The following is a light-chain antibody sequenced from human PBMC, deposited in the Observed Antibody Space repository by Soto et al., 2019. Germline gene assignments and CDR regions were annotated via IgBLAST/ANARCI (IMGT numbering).Light chain of an antibody. V-gene: IGKV1-5*03. Sequence: TQSPGTLSASVGDRVTITCRASQSISIWLAWYQQKPGKAPNLLIYKTSSLETGVPSRFSGSGSGTEFTLTISSLQPDDFATYYCQHYNDYSWTFGQGTKVEVK. CDR3: QHYNDYSWT. CDR1: QSISIW. J-gene: IGKJ1*01. CDR2: KTS.